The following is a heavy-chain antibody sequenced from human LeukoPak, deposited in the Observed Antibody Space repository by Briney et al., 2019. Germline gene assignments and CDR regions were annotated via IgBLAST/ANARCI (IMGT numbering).Heavy chain of an antibody. CDR1: GFRFDTYW. D-gene: IGHD1-26*01. CDR3: ATDMRIEGGTGASGI. CDR2: IKQDESEK. Sequence: GGSLRLSCAASGFRFDTYWMSWVRQAPGKGLEWVANIKQDESEKNYVSSVKGRFTISRDNAKNSLYLQMNSLRVEDTAVYYCATDMRIEGGTGASGIWGQGTMVTVSS. J-gene: IGHJ3*02. V-gene: IGHV3-7*01.